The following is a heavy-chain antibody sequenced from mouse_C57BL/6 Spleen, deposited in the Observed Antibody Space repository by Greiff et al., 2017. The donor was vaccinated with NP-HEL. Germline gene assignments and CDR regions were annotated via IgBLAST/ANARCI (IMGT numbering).Heavy chain of an antibody. CDR3: ARYHSNTKDYAMDY. J-gene: IGHJ4*01. D-gene: IGHD2-5*01. V-gene: IGHV1-80*01. CDR1: GYAFSSYW. CDR2: IYPGDGDT. Sequence: VKLVESGAELVKPGASVKISCKASGYAFSSYWMNWVKQRPGKGLEWIGQIYPGDGDTNYNGKFKGKATLTADKSSSTAYMQLSSLTSEDSAVYFCARYHSNTKDYAMDYWGQGTSVTVSS.